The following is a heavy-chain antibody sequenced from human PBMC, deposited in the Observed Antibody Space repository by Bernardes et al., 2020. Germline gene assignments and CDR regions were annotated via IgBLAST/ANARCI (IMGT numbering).Heavy chain of an antibody. CDR3: ARRIVATRRKVIAFDI. D-gene: IGHD5-12*01. CDR2: IWYDGSNK. Sequence: GGSLRLSCAASGFTFSSYGMHWVRQAPGKGLEWVAVIWYDGSNKYYADSVKGRFTISRDNSKNTLYLQMNSLRAEDTAVYYCARRIVATRRKVIAFDIWGHGTMVTVSS. V-gene: IGHV3-33*01. CDR1: GFTFSSYG. J-gene: IGHJ3*02.